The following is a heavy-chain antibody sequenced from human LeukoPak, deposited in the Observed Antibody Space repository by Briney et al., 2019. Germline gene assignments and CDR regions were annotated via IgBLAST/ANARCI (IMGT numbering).Heavy chain of an antibody. D-gene: IGHD3-22*01. J-gene: IGHJ4*02. CDR1: GGSISSSSYD. V-gene: IGHV4-39*01. CDR2: IYYSGGT. CDR3: ARQELDATLESVVVITHFDY. Sequence: PSETLSLTCTVSGGSISSSSYDWGWIRQPPGKGLEWIGSIYYSGGTYYNPSLKSRVTISVDTSKNQFSLKLSSVTAADTAVYYCARQELDATLESVVVITHFDYWGQGTLVTVSS.